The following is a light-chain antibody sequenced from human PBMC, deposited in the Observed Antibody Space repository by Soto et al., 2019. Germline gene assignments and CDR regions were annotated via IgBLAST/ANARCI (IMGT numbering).Light chain of an antibody. J-gene: IGKJ1*01. CDR3: QQTYKTPLT. CDR1: QSISNY. V-gene: IGKV1-39*01. CDR2: LAS. Sequence: DIQMTQSPSSLSASVGDRVTITCRASQSISNYLNWYQQRPGKAPKLLIYLASSLSSGVPSKFSGSGSGTDFNLTISVLQPEDSANYYCQQTYKTPLTFGQGTKVEIK.